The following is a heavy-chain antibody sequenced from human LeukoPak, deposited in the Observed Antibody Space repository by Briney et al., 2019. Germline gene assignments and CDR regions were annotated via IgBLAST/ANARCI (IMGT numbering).Heavy chain of an antibody. J-gene: IGHJ5*02. V-gene: IGHV3-66*01. CDR3: ASKNIVVVTASLHYRFDP. Sequence: GGSLRLSCAASGFTVSNNYMLWVRQAPGKGLEWVSVIYGDDSTFYADSVKGRFTISRDNSKHTLYLQMNSLRAEHTAVYYCASKNIVVVTASLHYRFDPWGQGTLVTVSS. CDR1: GFTVSNNY. D-gene: IGHD2-21*02. CDR2: IYGDDST.